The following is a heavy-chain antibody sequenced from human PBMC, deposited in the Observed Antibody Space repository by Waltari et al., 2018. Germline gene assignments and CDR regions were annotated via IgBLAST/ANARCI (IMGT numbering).Heavy chain of an antibody. CDR1: GGSSSSYY. CDR2: IYTSGSP. J-gene: IGHJ6*03. D-gene: IGHD1-26*01. CDR3: ARDLHSHRYPNYSYSYMDV. V-gene: IGHV4-4*07. Sequence: QVQLQASGPGLVKPSETLYLTCTGSGGSSSSYYRRWIRQHSGKGLESIGRIYTSGSPNYNPSLKSRVTMSVDTSKNQISLKLSSVTAADTAVYYCARDLHSHRYPNYSYSYMDVWGKGTTVTISS.